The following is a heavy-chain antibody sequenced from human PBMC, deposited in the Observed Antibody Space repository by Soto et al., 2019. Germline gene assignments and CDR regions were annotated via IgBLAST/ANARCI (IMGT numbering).Heavy chain of an antibody. Sequence: SVKVSCKASGYTFTGYYVHWVREAPGQGLEWMGWINPETGATSYAQKFQGRVTLSRDTSINTAYLELSSLRFDDAAVYFCARERYQVISDGMDVWGQGTTVTVSS. V-gene: IGHV1-2*02. CDR2: INPETGAT. J-gene: IGHJ6*02. CDR1: GYTFTGYY. D-gene: IGHD2-2*01. CDR3: ARERYQVISDGMDV.